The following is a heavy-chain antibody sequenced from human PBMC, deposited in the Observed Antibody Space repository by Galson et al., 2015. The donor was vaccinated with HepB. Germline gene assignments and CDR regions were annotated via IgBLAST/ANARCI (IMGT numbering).Heavy chain of an antibody. D-gene: IGHD2-21*02. V-gene: IGHV3-48*01. CDR1: GFSFSSHS. CDR2: ISAGSTGR. J-gene: IGHJ6*02. Sequence: SLRLSCAASGFSFSSHSMCWVRQAPGKGLEWVAYISAGSTGRYYGASVKGRFTISRDNAKNSVYLHMNNLRAGDTAVYYCARNPASYDCYNMDVWGRGTTVTVSS. CDR3: ARNPASYDCYNMDV.